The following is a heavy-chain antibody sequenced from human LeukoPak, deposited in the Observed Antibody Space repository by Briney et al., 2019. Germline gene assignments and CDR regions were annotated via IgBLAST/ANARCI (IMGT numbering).Heavy chain of an antibody. J-gene: IGHJ6*02. Sequence: PSETLSLTCSVSGGSIGSYHWSWIRQPPGKGLEWIGHVHYTWNTKYNPSLTGRVSISLDRSKNQFSLSLTSVTAADTAVYYCARVASKGGMDVWSQGTTVTVSS. CDR3: ARVASKGGMDV. CDR2: VHYTWNT. V-gene: IGHV4-59*01. CDR1: GGSIGSYH.